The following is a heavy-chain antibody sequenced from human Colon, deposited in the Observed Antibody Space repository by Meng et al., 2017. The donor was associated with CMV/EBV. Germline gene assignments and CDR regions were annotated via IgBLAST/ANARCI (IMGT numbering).Heavy chain of an antibody. J-gene: IGHJ4*02. Sequence: GGSLRLSCAASGFTYSSFGMHWVRQAPGKGPEWVAFIRYDGSNKYYADSVKGRFTISRDNSKNTLYLQMNSLRAEDTAVYYCAKGGIQGGSYYFDYWGQGTLVTVSS. CDR2: IRYDGSNK. CDR3: AKGGIQGGSYYFDY. V-gene: IGHV3-30*02. CDR1: GFTYSSFG. D-gene: IGHD1-26*01.